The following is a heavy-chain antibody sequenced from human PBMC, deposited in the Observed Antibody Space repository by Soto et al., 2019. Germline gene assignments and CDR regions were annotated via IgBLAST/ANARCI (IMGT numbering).Heavy chain of an antibody. CDR2: IYYSGST. CDR1: GGSISSGDYY. J-gene: IGHJ6*02. CDR3: ARDDYVYYGMDV. Sequence: SETLSLTCTVSGGSISSGDYYWSWIRQPPGKGLEWIGYIYYSGSTYYNPSLKSRVTISVDTSKNQFSLKLSSVTAAATAVYYCARDDYVYYGMDVWGQGTTVTVSS. V-gene: IGHV4-30-4*01.